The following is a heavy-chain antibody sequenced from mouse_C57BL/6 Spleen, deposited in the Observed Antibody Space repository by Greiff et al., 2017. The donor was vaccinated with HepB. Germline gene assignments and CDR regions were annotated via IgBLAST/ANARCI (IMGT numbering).Heavy chain of an antibody. CDR2: ISDGGSYT. CDR1: GFTFSSYA. J-gene: IGHJ2*01. V-gene: IGHV5-4*03. CDR3: ARGGDEKGFDY. Sequence: EVKLMESGGGLVKPGGSLKLSCAASGFTFSSYAMSWVRQTPEKRLEWVATISDGGSYTYYPDNVKGRFTISRDNAKNNLYLQMSHLKSEDTAMYYCARGGDEKGFDYWGQGTTLTVSS.